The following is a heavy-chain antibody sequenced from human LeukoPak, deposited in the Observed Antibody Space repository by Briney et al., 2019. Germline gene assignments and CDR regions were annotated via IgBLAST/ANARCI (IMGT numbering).Heavy chain of an antibody. V-gene: IGHV3-23*01. CDR3: AKGRGSTYYFDY. CDR2: ISGSGGST. D-gene: IGHD2-15*01. CDR1: GFTFSSYA. Sequence: PGGSLRLSCSASGFTFSSYAMRWVRPAPGKGLQWVSAISGSGGSTYYADSVKGRFITSRDNTKNTLYLQMNSLRAEDTAVYYCAKGRGSTYYFDYWGQGTLVTVSS. J-gene: IGHJ4*02.